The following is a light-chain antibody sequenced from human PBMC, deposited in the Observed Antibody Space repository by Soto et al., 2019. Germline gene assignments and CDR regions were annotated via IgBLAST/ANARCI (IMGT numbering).Light chain of an antibody. CDR2: DVS. CDR1: SSDVGGYNY. V-gene: IGLV2-8*01. CDR3: SSYGGTDHVEV. J-gene: IGLJ1*01. Sequence: QSALTQPPSASGSLGQSVTISCTGSSSDVGGYNYVSWYQQKPGKAPKLLIFDVSERPAGVPDRFSGSKSGNTASLTVSGLLAEDEADYYCSSYGGTDHVEVFGTGTKLTVL.